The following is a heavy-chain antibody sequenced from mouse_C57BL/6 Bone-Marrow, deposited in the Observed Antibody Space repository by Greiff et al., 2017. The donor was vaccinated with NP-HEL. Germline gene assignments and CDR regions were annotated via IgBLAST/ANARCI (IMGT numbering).Heavy chain of an antibody. V-gene: IGHV5-17*01. J-gene: IGHJ2*01. D-gene: IGHD1-1*01. CDR3: ARGGYYYGSSFDY. Sequence: DVKLVESGGGLVKPGGSLKLSCAASGFTFSDYGMHWVRQAPEKGLEWVAYISSGSSTIYYADTVKGRFTISRDNAKNTLFLQMTSLRSEDTAMYYCARGGYYYGSSFDYWGQGTTLTVSS. CDR2: ISSGSSTI. CDR1: GFTFSDYG.